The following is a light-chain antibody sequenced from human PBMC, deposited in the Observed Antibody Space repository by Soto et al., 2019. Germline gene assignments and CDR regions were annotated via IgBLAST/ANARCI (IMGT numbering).Light chain of an antibody. Sequence: QSVLTQPRSVSGSPGQSVTISCTGTSSDVGGYNYVSWYQQHPGKAPKVMIYDVSERPSGVPDRFSGSKSGNTASLTISGLQAEDEADYYCRSYAGSPRYVFGTGTKPTVL. V-gene: IGLV2-11*01. CDR3: RSYAGSPRYV. CDR1: SSDVGGYNY. J-gene: IGLJ1*01. CDR2: DVS.